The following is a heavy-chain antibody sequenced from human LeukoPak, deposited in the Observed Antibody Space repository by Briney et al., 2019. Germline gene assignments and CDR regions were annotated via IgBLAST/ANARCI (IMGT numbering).Heavy chain of an antibody. Sequence: ASETLSLTCTVSGGSVSSYYWNWIRQPPGKGLEWIGCIHASGSTNYNPSFKSRVTISVDTSKNQFSLKLSSVTAADMAVYYCARQHSPHYYYYMDVWGKGTTVTVSS. CDR3: ARQHSPHYYYYMDV. CDR1: GGSVSSYY. CDR2: IHASGST. V-gene: IGHV4-4*09. J-gene: IGHJ6*03. D-gene: IGHD3-3*02.